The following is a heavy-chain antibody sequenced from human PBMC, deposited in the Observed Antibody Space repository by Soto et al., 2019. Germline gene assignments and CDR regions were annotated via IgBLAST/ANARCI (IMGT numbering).Heavy chain of an antibody. Sequence: SETLSLTCTVSGGYISTYYWSWIRQPPGKGLEWIGYIYYSGSTNYNPSLKSRVTISVDTSKNQFSLKLSSVTAADTAVYYCARRYGVYFDYWGQGTLVTVSS. J-gene: IGHJ4*02. CDR3: ARRYGVYFDY. D-gene: IGHD4-17*01. V-gene: IGHV4-59*08. CDR1: GGYISTYY. CDR2: IYYSGST.